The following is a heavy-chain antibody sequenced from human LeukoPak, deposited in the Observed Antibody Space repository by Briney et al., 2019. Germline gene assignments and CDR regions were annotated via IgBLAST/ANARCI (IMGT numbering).Heavy chain of an antibody. J-gene: IGHJ6*04. V-gene: IGHV3-30*18. CDR3: AKGGYGDYADYYYYGMDV. CDR1: GFTFSGYG. CDR2: ISYDGSNK. Sequence: PGGSLRLSCAASGFTFSGYGMHWVRRAPGKGLEWVAVISYDGSNKYYADSVKGRFTISRDNSKNTLYLQMNSLRAEDTAVYYCAKGGYGDYADYYYYGMDVWGKATTVTVSS. D-gene: IGHD4-17*01.